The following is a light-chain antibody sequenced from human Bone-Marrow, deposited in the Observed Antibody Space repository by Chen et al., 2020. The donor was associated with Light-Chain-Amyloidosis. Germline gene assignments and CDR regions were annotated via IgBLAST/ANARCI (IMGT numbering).Light chain of an antibody. CDR1: SSNIGAGYN. CDR3: QSFDGTLRDAVV. J-gene: IGLJ2*01. Sequence: QSVLAQPPAVSGAPGQTVTISCTGSSSNIGAGYNVHWYQQLPGTDPKLLIYDNNNRPSGVPDRFSGSQSGTSASLSITGLQAHDEADYYCQSFDGTLRDAVVFGGGTTLTVI. CDR2: DNN. V-gene: IGLV1-40*01.